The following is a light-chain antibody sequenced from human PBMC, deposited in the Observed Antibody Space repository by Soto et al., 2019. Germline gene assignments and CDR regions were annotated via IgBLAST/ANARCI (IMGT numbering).Light chain of an antibody. CDR2: GNS. J-gene: IGLJ1*01. CDR3: QSYDNSLSGYV. V-gene: IGLV1-40*01. Sequence: QSVLTQPPPVSVAPGQRVTISCTGSSSNIGAGYDVHWYQQLPGTAPKPLIYGNSNRPSGVPDRFSGSKSGTSATLVITGLQAEDEADYCCQSYDNSLSGYVFGTGTKVTVL. CDR1: SSNIGAGYD.